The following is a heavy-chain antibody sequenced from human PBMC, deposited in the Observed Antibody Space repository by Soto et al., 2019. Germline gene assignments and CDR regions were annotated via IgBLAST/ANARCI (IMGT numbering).Heavy chain of an antibody. V-gene: IGHV1-69*12. CDR2: IIPIFGTA. Sequence: QVQLVQSGAEVKKPGYSVKVSCKASGGTFSSYAISWVRQAPGQGLEWMGGIIPIFGTANYAQKFQGRVTITADESTRTAYMELSSLISEATGVYYCARNPGGRGYYYGMEVWGQGTTVTVSS. D-gene: IGHD2-15*01. CDR1: GGTFSSYA. CDR3: ARNPGGRGYYYGMEV. J-gene: IGHJ6*02.